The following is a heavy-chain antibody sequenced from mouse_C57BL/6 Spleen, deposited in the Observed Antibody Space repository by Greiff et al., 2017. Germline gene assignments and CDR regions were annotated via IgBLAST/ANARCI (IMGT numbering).Heavy chain of an antibody. V-gene: IGHV14-1*01. CDR3: TRSPYGSLAY. Sequence: EVQLQQSGAELVRPGASVKLSCTASGFNIKDYYMHWVKQRPEQGLEWIGRIDPADGDTEYAPKFQGKATMTADTSSNTAYLQLSSLTSEDTAVYYCTRSPYGSLAYWGQGTLVTVSA. CDR1: GFNIKDYY. CDR2: IDPADGDT. J-gene: IGHJ3*01. D-gene: IGHD1-1*01.